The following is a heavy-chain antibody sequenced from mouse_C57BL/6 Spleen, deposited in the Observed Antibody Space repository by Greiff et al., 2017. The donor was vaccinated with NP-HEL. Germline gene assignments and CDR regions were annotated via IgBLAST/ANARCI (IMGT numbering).Heavy chain of an antibody. V-gene: IGHV1-22*01. Sequence: VQLQQSGPELVKPGASVKMSCKASGYTFTDYNMHWVKQSHGKSLEWIGYINPNNGGTSYNQKFKGKATLTVNKSSSTAYMELRSLTSEDSAVYYCARGGAYYSNYGYAMDYWGQGTSVTVSS. J-gene: IGHJ4*01. D-gene: IGHD2-5*01. CDR3: ARGGAYYSNYGYAMDY. CDR2: INPNNGGT. CDR1: GYTFTDYN.